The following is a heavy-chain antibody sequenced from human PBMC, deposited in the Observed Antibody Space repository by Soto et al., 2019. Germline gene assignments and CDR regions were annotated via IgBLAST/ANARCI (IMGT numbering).Heavy chain of an antibody. CDR2: IKQDGSEN. J-gene: IGHJ4*02. CDR1: GFTFSSYW. V-gene: IGHV3-7*03. CDR3: VREAEDLTSNFDY. Sequence: AGGSLRLSCAASGFTFSSYWMSWVRQAPGKGLEWVANIKQDGSENYYVDSVRGRFTISRDNAKNSLYLQMNSLRAEDTAVYYCVREAEDLTSNFDYWGQGTLVTGSS.